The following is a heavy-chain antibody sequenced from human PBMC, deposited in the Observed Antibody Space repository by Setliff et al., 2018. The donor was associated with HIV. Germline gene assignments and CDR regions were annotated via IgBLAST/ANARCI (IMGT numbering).Heavy chain of an antibody. J-gene: IGHJ4*02. D-gene: IGHD1-26*01. CDR3: ARATPGGTYFPYNFDY. CDR1: GGSVTSGTYY. CDR2: VYTSGST. V-gene: IGHV4-61*09. Sequence: SETLSLTCTVSGGSVTSGTYYWSWIRQPAGRGLEWIGHVYTSGSTNFNPSLESRVTISVDTSKNQFSLKLSSVTAADTAIYYCARATPGGTYFPYNFDYWGQGSLVTVSS.